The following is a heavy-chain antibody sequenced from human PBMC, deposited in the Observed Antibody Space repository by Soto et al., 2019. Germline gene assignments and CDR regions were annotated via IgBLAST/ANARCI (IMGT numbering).Heavy chain of an antibody. CDR1: GFTFSSYA. Sequence: QVQLVESGGGVVQPGRSLRLSCAASGFTFSSYAMHWVRQAPGKGLEWVAVISYDGSNKYYADSVKGRFTISRDNSNNPLYLQMNSLRAEDTDVYSCARDLGDYWGQGTLLTVSS. CDR2: ISYDGSNK. CDR3: ARDLGDY. J-gene: IGHJ4*02. V-gene: IGHV3-30-3*01.